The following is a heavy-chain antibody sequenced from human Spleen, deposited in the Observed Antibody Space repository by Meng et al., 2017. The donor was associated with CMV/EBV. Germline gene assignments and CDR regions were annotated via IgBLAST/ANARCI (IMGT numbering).Heavy chain of an antibody. V-gene: IGHV4-31*03. CDR1: GGPLKGGGNS. Sequence: CTVSGGPLKGGGNSWSWIRHLPEKGLEWIGYTYYDGTTHYDWSLKSRVTISVDTSKNQFSLKLSSVTAADTAVYYCARQTPDNWFDPWGQGALVTVSS. CDR3: ARQTPDNWFDP. CDR2: TYYDGTT. J-gene: IGHJ5*02. D-gene: IGHD2-15*01.